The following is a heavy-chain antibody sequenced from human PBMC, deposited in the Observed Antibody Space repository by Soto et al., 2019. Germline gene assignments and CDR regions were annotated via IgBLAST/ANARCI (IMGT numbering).Heavy chain of an antibody. CDR1: GFTFSSYS. V-gene: IGHV3-21*01. Sequence: PGGSLRLSCAASGFTFSSYSMNWVRQAPGKGLEWVSSISSSSSYIYYADSVKGRFTISRDNAKNSLYLQMNSLRAEDTAVYYCASSPSTSWRIRGPNFDYWRQGTLVTVSS. J-gene: IGHJ4*02. CDR3: ASSPSTSWRIRGPNFDY. D-gene: IGHD2-2*01. CDR2: ISSSSSYI.